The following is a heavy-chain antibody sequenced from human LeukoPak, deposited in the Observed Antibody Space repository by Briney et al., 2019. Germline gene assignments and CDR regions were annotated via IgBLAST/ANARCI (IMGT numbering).Heavy chain of an antibody. CDR3: ARDKYYDSSGYYLDY. CDR2: IYTSGST. V-gene: IGHV4-4*07. CDR1: GGSISSYY. Sequence: SETLSLTCTVSGGSISSYYWSWIRQPAGEGLEWIGRIYTSGSTNYNPSLKSRVTMSVDTSKNQFSLKLSSVTAADTAVYYCARDKYYDSSGYYLDYWGQGTLVTVSS. J-gene: IGHJ4*02. D-gene: IGHD3-22*01.